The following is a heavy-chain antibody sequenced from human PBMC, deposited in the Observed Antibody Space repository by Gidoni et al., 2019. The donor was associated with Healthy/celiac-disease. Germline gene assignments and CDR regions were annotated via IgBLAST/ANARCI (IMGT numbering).Heavy chain of an antibody. D-gene: IGHD6-13*01. Sequence: QVQLVQSGAEVKKPGSSVTVSCKASGGTFSSYAISWVRQAPGQGLEWMGGIIPIFGTANYAQKFQGRVTITADESTSTAYMELSSLRSEDTAVYYCARDGDSSSWTGIDYWGQGTLVTVSS. V-gene: IGHV1-69*01. CDR3: ARDGDSSSWTGIDY. J-gene: IGHJ4*02. CDR2: IIPIFGTA. CDR1: GGTFSSYA.